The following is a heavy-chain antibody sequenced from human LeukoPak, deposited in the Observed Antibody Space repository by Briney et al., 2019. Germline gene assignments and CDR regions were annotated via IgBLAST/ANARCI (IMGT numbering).Heavy chain of an antibody. CDR1: GYSISSGSY. V-gene: IGHV4-38-2*01. J-gene: IGHJ4*02. D-gene: IGHD4-17*01. Sequence: SETLSLTCAVSGYSISSGSYWGWIRQSPGTGLEWVGSIFHSGNSYYNPSLKSRLTMSVDTSKNQFSLKLTSVTAADTALYSCARVTYVDDMLYQYFDYWGQGILVTVSS. CDR2: IFHSGNS. CDR3: ARVTYVDDMLYQYFDY.